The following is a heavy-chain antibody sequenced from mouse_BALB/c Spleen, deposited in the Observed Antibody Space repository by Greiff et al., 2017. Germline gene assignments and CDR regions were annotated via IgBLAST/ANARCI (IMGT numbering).Heavy chain of an antibody. D-gene: IGHD1-1*01. CDR2: IYPYNGGT. Sequence: EVQLQQSGPELVKPGASVKISCKASGYTFTDYNMHWVKQSHGKSLEWIGYIYPYNGGTGYNQKFKSKATLTVDNSSSTAYMELRSLTSEDSAVYYCAREGTLLRAMDYWGQGTSVTVSS. V-gene: IGHV1S29*02. CDR1: GYTFTDYN. CDR3: AREGTLLRAMDY. J-gene: IGHJ4*01.